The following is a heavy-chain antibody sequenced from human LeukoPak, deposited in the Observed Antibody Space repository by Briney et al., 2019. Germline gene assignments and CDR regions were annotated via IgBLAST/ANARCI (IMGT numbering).Heavy chain of an antibody. J-gene: IGHJ4*02. CDR3: ARDGDYYYDSSGYYPRFFDY. V-gene: IGHV4-30-2*01. CDR2: IYHSGST. D-gene: IGHD3-22*01. Sequence: SQTLSLTCAVSGGSISSGGYSWSWIRQPPGKGLEWIGYIYHSGSTYYNPSLKSRVTISVDRSKNQFSLKLSSVTAADTAVYYCARDGDYYYDSSGYYPRFFDYWGQGTLVTVSS. CDR1: GGSISSGGYS.